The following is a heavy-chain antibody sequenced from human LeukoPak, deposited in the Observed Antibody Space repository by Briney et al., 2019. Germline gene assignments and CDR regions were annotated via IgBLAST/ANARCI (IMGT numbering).Heavy chain of an antibody. V-gene: IGHV1-24*01. Sequence: ASVKVSCTVSGYTLTELSMHWVRQAPGKGLEWMGGFDPEDGETIYAQKFQGRVTMTEDTSTDTAYMELSSLRSEDTAVYYCATVHRHDFWSGYFPFDYWGQGTLVTVSS. D-gene: IGHD3-3*01. CDR2: FDPEDGET. J-gene: IGHJ4*02. CDR1: GYTLTELS. CDR3: ATVHRHDFWSGYFPFDY.